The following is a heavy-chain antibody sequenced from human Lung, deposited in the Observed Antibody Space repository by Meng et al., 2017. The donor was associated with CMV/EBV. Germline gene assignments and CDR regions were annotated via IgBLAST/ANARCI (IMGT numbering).Heavy chain of an antibody. D-gene: IGHD3-22*01. V-gene: IGHV3-9*01. CDR3: AKDTGYDSSGHSYFDY. Sequence: SXAASRFTFDDFAMHWVRQAPGKGLEWVSGISWDSGTIGYADSVKGRFTISRDNAKNSLYLQMNSLRADDTALYYCAKDTGYDSSGHSYFDYWGQGTLVTVSS. CDR2: ISWDSGTI. J-gene: IGHJ4*02. CDR1: RFTFDDFA.